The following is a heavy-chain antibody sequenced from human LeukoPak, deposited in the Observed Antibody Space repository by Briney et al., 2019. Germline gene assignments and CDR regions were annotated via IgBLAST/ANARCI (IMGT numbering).Heavy chain of an antibody. V-gene: IGHV5-51*01. CDR1: GYSFTSYW. Sequence: GESLKISCKGSGYSFTSYWIGWVRQMPGKGLEWMGIIYPGDSDTRYSPSFQGQVTISADKSISTAYLQRSSLEASDTAMYYCARHVGPTGYYYYYMDVWGKGTTVTVSS. CDR2: IYPGDSDT. CDR3: ARHVGPTGYYYYYMDV. D-gene: IGHD4-17*01. J-gene: IGHJ6*03.